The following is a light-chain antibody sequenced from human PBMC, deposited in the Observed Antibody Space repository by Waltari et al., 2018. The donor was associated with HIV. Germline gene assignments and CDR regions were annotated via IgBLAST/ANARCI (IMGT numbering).Light chain of an antibody. Sequence: QSVLTQPPSVSGAPGQTVPISCTGSRSNIGAAYDVTRYQQVPGTAPKLLIYANTNRPSGVPDRFSGSKSGTSASLAISGLQTEDEADYYCQSYVSSVNVVFGGGTRVTVL. J-gene: IGLJ3*02. CDR1: RSNIGAAYD. CDR2: ANT. CDR3: QSYVSSVNVV. V-gene: IGLV1-40*01.